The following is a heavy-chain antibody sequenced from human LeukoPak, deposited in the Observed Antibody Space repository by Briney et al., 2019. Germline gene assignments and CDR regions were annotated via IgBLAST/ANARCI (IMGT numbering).Heavy chain of an antibody. CDR2: FHYGGTT. Sequence: PSETLSLTCTVSGGSVSNYSWSWTRQPPGKGLEWIGYFHYGGTTNYNPSLKSRVITSVDTSKNQFSLKLSSVTAADTAVYYCARHSGSTGGAFDIWGQGTMVTVS. J-gene: IGHJ3*02. CDR1: GGSVSNYS. CDR3: ARHSGSTGGAFDI. D-gene: IGHD1-26*01. V-gene: IGHV4-59*02.